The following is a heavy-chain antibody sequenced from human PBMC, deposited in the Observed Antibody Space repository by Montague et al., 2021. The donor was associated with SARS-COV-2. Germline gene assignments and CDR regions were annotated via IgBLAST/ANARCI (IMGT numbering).Heavy chain of an antibody. CDR1: GDSVSSNLAT. Sequence: CAISGDSVSSNLATWNWIRQSPSRGLEWPGRTYYRSKWYNDYAESVKSRITIDPDTSKHQFSLHLNSVTPEDTAVYYCARIPVGSKYYFDFWGQGTLVTVSS. V-gene: IGHV6-1*01. D-gene: IGHD2-2*01. CDR2: TYYRSKWYN. CDR3: ARIPVGSKYYFDF. J-gene: IGHJ4*02.